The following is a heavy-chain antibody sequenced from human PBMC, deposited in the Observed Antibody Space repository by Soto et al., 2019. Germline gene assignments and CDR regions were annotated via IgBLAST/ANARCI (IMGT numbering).Heavy chain of an antibody. D-gene: IGHD3-10*01. V-gene: IGHV5-51*01. CDR2: IYPGDSDT. CDR3: ARLRVGFGELLTY. CDR1: GYSFTSYW. J-gene: IGHJ4*02. Sequence: GESLKISCKGSGYSFTSYWIGWVRQMPGKGLEWMGIIYPGDSDTRYSPSFQGQVTISADKSISTAYLQWSGLKASDTAMYYCARLRVGFGELLTYWGQGTLVTVSS.